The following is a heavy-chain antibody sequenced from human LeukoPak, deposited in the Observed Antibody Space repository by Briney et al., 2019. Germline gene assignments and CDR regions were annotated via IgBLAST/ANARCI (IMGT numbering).Heavy chain of an antibody. V-gene: IGHV1-2*02. CDR3: ARFRTTSWGKYYDILTGYYTELDP. CDR1: GYTFTGYY. Sequence: ASVKVSCKASGYTFTGYYMHWVRQAPGQGLEWMGWINPNSGGTDYAQKFQGRVTMTRDTSISTAYMELSRLRSDDTAVYYCARFRTTSWGKYYDILTGYYTELDPWGQGTLVTVSS. D-gene: IGHD3-9*01. J-gene: IGHJ5*02. CDR2: INPNSGGT.